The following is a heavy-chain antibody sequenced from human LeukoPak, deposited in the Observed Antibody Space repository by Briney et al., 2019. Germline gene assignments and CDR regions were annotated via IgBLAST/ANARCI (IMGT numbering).Heavy chain of an antibody. V-gene: IGHV4-34*01. D-gene: IGHD3-10*01. CDR1: GGSFSGYY. CDR3: ARSRPRALYYGSGSYPDY. J-gene: IGHJ4*02. CDR2: INHSGST. Sequence: SETLSLTCAVYGGSFSGYYWSWIRQPPGKGLEWIGEINHSGSTNYNPSLKSRVTISVDTSKNQFSLKLSSVTAADTAVYYCARSRPRALYYGSGSYPDYWGQGTLVTVSS.